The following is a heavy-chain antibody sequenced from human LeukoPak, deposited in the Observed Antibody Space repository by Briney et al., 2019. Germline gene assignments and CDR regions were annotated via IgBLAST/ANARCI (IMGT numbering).Heavy chain of an antibody. V-gene: IGHV3-48*03. D-gene: IGHD2-15*01. CDR2: VSSSGSTI. Sequence: GGSLRLSCAASGFTFSSYEMNWVRQTPGKGREWVSYVSSSGSTISYADSVKGRFTISSDYAENSLYLQMKDLRAEDTAVYSCARLAGYCSGGSCYSEYSGFYPSGQGTLVTVSS. J-gene: IGHJ5*02. CDR1: GFTFSSYE. CDR3: ARLAGYCSGGSCYSEYSGFYP.